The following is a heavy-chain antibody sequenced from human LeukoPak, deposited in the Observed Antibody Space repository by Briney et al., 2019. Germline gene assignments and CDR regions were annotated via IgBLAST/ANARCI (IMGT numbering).Heavy chain of an antibody. CDR2: INTTTGNP. J-gene: IGHJ4*02. CDR1: GYTFTTFP. V-gene: IGHV7-4-1*02. Sequence: ASVKVSCKPSGYTFTTFPINWVRQAPGQGLEWMGWINTTTGNPTYAQGLTGPFVFSLDTSVSTAYLQITSLKTEDIGVYYCARGHDTTGYFAYWGQGSLVTVSS. D-gene: IGHD3-9*01. CDR3: ARGHDTTGYFAY.